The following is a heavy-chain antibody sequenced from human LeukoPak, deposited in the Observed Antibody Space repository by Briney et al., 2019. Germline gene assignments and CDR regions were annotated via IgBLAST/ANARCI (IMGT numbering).Heavy chain of an antibody. CDR3: ARAEQLAPIDY. D-gene: IGHD6-13*01. J-gene: IGHJ4*02. CDR1: GGTFSSYA. Sequence: SVKVSCKASGGTFSSYAISWVRQAPGQGLEWMGRIIPILGIANYAQKFQGRVTITADKSTSTAYMELSSLSSEDTAVYYCARAEQLAPIDYWGQGTLVTVSS. V-gene: IGHV1-69*04. CDR2: IIPILGIA.